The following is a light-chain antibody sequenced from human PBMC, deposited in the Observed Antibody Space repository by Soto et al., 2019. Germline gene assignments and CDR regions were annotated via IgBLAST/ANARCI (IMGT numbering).Light chain of an antibody. V-gene: IGKV3-11*01. CDR2: DAS. CDR3: QQRSNWPSFT. CDR1: QSVSSY. Sequence: EIVLTQSPATLSLSPGERATLSCRASQSVSSYLAWYQQKPGQAPRLLIYDASNRATGIPARFSGSGSGTDFSLPIISLVPEVFAVYYCQQRSNWPSFTFGPGTKVDIK. J-gene: IGKJ3*01.